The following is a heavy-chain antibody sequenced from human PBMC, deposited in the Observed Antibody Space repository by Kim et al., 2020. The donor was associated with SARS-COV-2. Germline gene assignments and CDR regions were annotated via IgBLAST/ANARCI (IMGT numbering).Heavy chain of an antibody. Sequence: GGSLRLSCAASGFSFSTSWMSWVRQAPGKGLEWVANIKEDGGEKYYVDSVKDRFTISRDNAKNSLYLQMNSLRAEDTAVYYCARDGKWSFDFWGQGTLVTVSS. CDR3: ARDGKWSFDF. J-gene: IGHJ4*02. CDR2: IKEDGGEK. D-gene: IGHD3-3*01. CDR1: GFSFSTSW. V-gene: IGHV3-7*03.